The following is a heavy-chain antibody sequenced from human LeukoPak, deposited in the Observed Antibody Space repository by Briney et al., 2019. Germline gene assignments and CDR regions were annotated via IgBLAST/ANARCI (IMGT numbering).Heavy chain of an antibody. Sequence: SETLSLTCTVSGGSIINNYWSWLRQSAGTGLEWIGRIYGSGITDYNPSLKSRVTMSLDTSRKQFSLRLTSVTAADTAVYYCARLKFYDSTGYSPGYYMDVWGKGTTVSVFS. CDR3: ARLKFYDSTGYSPGYYMDV. J-gene: IGHJ6*03. D-gene: IGHD3-22*01. CDR2: IYGSGIT. CDR1: GGSIINNY. V-gene: IGHV4-4*07.